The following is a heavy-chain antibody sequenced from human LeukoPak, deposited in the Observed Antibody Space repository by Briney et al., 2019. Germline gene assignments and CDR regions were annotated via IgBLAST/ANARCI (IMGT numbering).Heavy chain of an antibody. V-gene: IGHV3-30*02. Sequence: PGGSLRLSCAASGFTFSSYGMHWVRQAPGKGLEWVAFIRYDGSNKYYADSVKGRFTISRDNSKNTLYLQMNSLRAEDTAVYYCAKLGYCSSTSCLSNSHFDYWGQGTLVTVSS. CDR3: AKLGYCSSTSCLSNSHFDY. D-gene: IGHD2-2*01. CDR1: GFTFSSYG. J-gene: IGHJ4*02. CDR2: IRYDGSNK.